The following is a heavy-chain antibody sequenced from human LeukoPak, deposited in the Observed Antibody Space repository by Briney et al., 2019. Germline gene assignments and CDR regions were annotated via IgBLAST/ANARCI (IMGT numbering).Heavy chain of an antibody. CDR1: GGTFSSYA. CDR2: IIPIFGTT. J-gene: IGHJ4*02. V-gene: IGHV1-69*06. Sequence: SVKVSCKASGGTFSSYAISWVRQAPGQGLEWMGGIIPIFGTTNYAQKFQDRVTITADKSTSTAYMELSSLRSEDTAVYYCASPTAYSGSYYDYWGQGTLVTVSS. D-gene: IGHD1-26*01. CDR3: ASPTAYSGSYYDY.